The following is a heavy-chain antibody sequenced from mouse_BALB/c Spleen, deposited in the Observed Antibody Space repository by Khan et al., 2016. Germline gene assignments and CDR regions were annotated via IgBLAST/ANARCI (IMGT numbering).Heavy chain of an antibody. CDR3: AIFYYGSSYWYFDV. J-gene: IGHJ1*01. CDR1: GYTFTNYW. Sequence: QVQLQQSGAELVRPGTSVKISCKAAGYTFTNYWLGWVKQRPGHGLEWIGDIYPGGGYTNYNEKFKGKATLTADTSSSTAYMQLSSLTSEDSAVYFCAIFYYGSSYWYFDVWGAGTTVTVSS. D-gene: IGHD1-1*01. CDR2: IYPGGGYT. V-gene: IGHV1-63*02.